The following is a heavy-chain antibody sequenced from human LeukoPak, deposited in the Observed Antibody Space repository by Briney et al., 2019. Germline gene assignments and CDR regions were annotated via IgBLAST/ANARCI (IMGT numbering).Heavy chain of an antibody. CDR3: ARDDRTLGFLEWLSTHHIDY. D-gene: IGHD3-3*01. J-gene: IGHJ4*02. CDR2: ISSSSSYI. Sequence: PGGSLRLSCAASGFTFSSYEMNWVRQAPGKGLEWVSSISSSSSYIYYADSVKGRFTISRDNAKNSLYLQMNSLRAEDTTVYYCARDDRTLGFLEWLSTHHIDYWGQGTLVTVSS. V-gene: IGHV3-21*01. CDR1: GFTFSSYE.